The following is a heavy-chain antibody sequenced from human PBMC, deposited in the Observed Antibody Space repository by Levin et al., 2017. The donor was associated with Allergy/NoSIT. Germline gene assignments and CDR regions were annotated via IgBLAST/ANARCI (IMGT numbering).Heavy chain of an antibody. V-gene: IGHV3-33*01. D-gene: IGHD3-10*01. CDR2: IWYDGSNK. CDR3: ARDGAVSSSSPGRPFDP. Sequence: GGSLRLSCAASGFTFSSYGMHWVRQAPGKGLEWVAVIWYDGSNKYYADSVKGRFTISRDNSKNTLYLQMNSLRAEDTAVYYCARDGAVSSSSPGRPFDPWGQGTLVTVSS. J-gene: IGHJ5*02. CDR1: GFTFSSYG.